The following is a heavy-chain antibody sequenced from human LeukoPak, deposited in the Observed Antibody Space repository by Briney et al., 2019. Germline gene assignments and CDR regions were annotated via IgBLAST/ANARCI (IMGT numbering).Heavy chain of an antibody. CDR3: ARGSTIVVVILDY. CDR1: GFTFSSYA. CDR2: ISYDGSNK. J-gene: IGHJ4*02. D-gene: IGHD3-22*01. V-gene: IGHV3-30-3*01. Sequence: GRSLRLSCAASGFTFSSYAMHWVRQAPGKGLEWVAVISYDGSNKYYADSVKGRFTISRDNSKNTLYLQMNSLRAEDTAVYYCARGSTIVVVILDYWGQGTLVTVSS.